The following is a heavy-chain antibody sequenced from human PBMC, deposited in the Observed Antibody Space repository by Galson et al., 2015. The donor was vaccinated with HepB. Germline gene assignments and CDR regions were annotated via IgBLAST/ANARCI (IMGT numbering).Heavy chain of an antibody. D-gene: IGHD2-2*01. Sequence: SLRLSCAASGFTFSSYAMSWVRQAPGKGLEWVSAISGSGGSTYYADSVKDRFTISRDNSKNTLYLQMNSLRAEDTAVYYCAKDWRVPAARRWFDPWGQGTLVTVSS. V-gene: IGHV3-23*01. CDR1: GFTFSSYA. J-gene: IGHJ5*02. CDR3: AKDWRVPAARRWFDP. CDR2: ISGSGGST.